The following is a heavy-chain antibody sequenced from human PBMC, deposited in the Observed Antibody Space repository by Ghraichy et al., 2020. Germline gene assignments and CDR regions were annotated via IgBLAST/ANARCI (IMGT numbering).Heavy chain of an antibody. CDR1: GGTFSSYA. V-gene: IGHV1-69*13. D-gene: IGHD2-2*02. CDR3: ARPYCSSTSCYSYYYGMDV. CDR2: IIPIFGTA. J-gene: IGHJ6*02. Sequence: SVKVSCKASGGTFSSYAISWVRQAPGQGLEWMGGIIPIFGTANYAQKFQGRVTITADESTSTAYMELSSLRSEDTAVYYCARPYCSSTSCYSYYYGMDVWGQGTTVTVSS.